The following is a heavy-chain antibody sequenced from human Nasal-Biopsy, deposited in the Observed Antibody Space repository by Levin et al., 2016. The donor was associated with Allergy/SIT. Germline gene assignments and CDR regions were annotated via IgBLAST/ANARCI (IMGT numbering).Heavy chain of an antibody. CDR1: GFTVSSNY. CDR3: AKGWALYSSGSEYYFDY. CDR2: ISDSGSRT. Sequence: GESLKISCAASGFTVSSNYMSWVRQAPGKGLEWVSAISDSGSRTYYADSVKGRLTVSRDNSKNTLYLHINTVRAEDTAVYYCAKGWALYSSGSEYYFDYWGRGTLVTVSS. V-gene: IGHV3-23*01. J-gene: IGHJ4*02. D-gene: IGHD3-22*01.